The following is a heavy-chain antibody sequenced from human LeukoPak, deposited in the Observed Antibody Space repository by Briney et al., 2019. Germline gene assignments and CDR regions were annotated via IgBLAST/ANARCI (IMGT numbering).Heavy chain of an antibody. D-gene: IGHD2-8*01. CDR2: FSSGGNTE. CDR1: GFSLTSYE. V-gene: IGHV3-48*03. Sequence: GGSLRLSCAASGFSLTSYEMNWVRQTPGRGLEWVSHFSSGGNTEYYADSVRGRFSMSRDNAKNPLYLEMNSLRAEDTAVYYCARDTVNGPFVISLDYWGQGALVTVSS. CDR3: ARDTVNGPFVISLDY. J-gene: IGHJ4*02.